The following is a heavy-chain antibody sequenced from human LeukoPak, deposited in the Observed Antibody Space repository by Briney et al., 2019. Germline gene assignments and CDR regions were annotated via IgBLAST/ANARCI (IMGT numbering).Heavy chain of an antibody. D-gene: IGHD6-6*01. Sequence: PGGSLRLSCAASGFTFDDYGMSWVRQAPGKGLEWVSGIDRNGDSTGYADSVEGRFTISRDNTKNTLYLHMNSLRAEDTAVYYCAKWTEYTSRRHYYYYYMDVWGKGTTVTVSS. CDR3: AKWTEYTSRRHYYYYYMDV. CDR1: GFTFDDYG. J-gene: IGHJ6*03. V-gene: IGHV3-20*04. CDR2: IDRNGDST.